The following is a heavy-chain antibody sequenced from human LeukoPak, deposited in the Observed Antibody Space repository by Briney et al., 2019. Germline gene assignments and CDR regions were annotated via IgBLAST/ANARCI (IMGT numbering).Heavy chain of an antibody. J-gene: IGHJ5*02. CDR2: IDPSDSYT. Sequence: PGESLKISCKGSGYHFTRNWISWVRQMPGKGLEWMGRIDPSDSYTNYSPSFQGHVTISADKSTSTAYLQWSSLKASDTAMYYCARGKGWFAPWGQGTLVTVSS. CDR3: ARGKGWFAP. V-gene: IGHV5-10-1*01. CDR1: GYHFTRNW.